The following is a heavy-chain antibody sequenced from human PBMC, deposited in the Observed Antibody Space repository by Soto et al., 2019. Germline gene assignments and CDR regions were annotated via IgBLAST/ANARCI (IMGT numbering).Heavy chain of an antibody. CDR1: GFTFSSYE. Sequence: GGSLRLSCAASGFTFSSYEMNWVGQAPGKGLEWVSYISSSGSTIYCADSVKGRFTISRDNAKNSLYLQMNSLRAEDTAVYYCARIVVVPAATDAFDIWGQGTMVTVSS. V-gene: IGHV3-48*03. D-gene: IGHD2-2*01. J-gene: IGHJ3*02. CDR3: ARIVVVPAATDAFDI. CDR2: ISSSGSTI.